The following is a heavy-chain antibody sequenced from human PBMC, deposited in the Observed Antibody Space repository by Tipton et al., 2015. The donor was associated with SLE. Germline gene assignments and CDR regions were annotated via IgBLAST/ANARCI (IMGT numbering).Heavy chain of an antibody. Sequence: QVQLVQSGGGVVQPGGSLRLSCAASGFTFSSYGMHWVRQAPGKGLEWVAVIWYDGSNTDYADSVRGRFIISRDNFKDTLYLQMNSLTAEDSAVYYCAKKEATGYVSGWYWYFDLWGRGTLVTVSS. CDR2: IWYDGSNT. D-gene: IGHD6-19*01. J-gene: IGHJ2*01. V-gene: IGHV3-33*06. CDR3: AKKEATGYVSGWYWYFDL. CDR1: GFTFSSYG.